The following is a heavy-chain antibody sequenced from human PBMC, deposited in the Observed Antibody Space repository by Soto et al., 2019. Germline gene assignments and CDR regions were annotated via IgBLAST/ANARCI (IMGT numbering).Heavy chain of an antibody. CDR1: GFTFSNYA. CDR2: ISGSGGNT. Sequence: GGSLRLSCAASGFTFSNYAMNWVRQAPGKGLGWVSAISGSGGNTYYADSVKGRLTISRDNSKNTLYLQMNSLRAEDTAVYYCAKEMYSGSNVDYWGQGTLVTVSS. CDR3: AKEMYSGSNVDY. V-gene: IGHV3-23*01. J-gene: IGHJ4*02. D-gene: IGHD1-26*01.